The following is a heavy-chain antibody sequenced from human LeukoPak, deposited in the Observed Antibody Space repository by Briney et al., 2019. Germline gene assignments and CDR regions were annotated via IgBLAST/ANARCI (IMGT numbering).Heavy chain of an antibody. V-gene: IGHV4-4*07. D-gene: IGHD5-18*01. CDR3: ARDLGGYSSGSYFYYMDI. Sequence: SETLSLTCTVSGASITTYYWSWIRQPAGEGLEWSGRIFTGGTTNYNPSLKSRVTISLDTSENQLSLKLSSVTAADTAVYYCARDLGGYSSGSYFYYMDIWGKGTTVTVSS. CDR2: IFTGGTT. CDR1: GASITTYY. J-gene: IGHJ6*03.